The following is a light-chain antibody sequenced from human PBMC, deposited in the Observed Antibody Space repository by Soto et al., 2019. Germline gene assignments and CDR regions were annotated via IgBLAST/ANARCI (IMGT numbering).Light chain of an antibody. CDR3: CSYAGSSPYV. V-gene: IGLV2-23*02. CDR1: SSDVGSYNL. J-gene: IGLJ1*01. CDR2: EVS. Sequence: QSVLTQPASVSGSPGQSITISCTGTSSDVGSYNLVSWYQQHPGKAPKLMIYEVSKRPSGVSNRFSGSESGNTASLTISGLQAEDEADYYCCSYAGSSPYVFGTGTRSPS.